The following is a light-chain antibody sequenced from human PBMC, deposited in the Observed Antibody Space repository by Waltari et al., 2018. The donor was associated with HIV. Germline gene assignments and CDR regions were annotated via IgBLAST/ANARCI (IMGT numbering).Light chain of an antibody. Sequence: DIPLTQSPSSLSASVADRVTITCRASEDIRTFLAWYQQKSGKVPKLLIYSASTLQSGVTSRFSGGGSGTDFSLTSNNLQPEDAGTYYCQKYNSAPRTFGRGTIVEI. CDR1: EDIRTF. J-gene: IGKJ2*01. V-gene: IGKV1-27*01. CDR2: SAS. CDR3: QKYNSAPRT.